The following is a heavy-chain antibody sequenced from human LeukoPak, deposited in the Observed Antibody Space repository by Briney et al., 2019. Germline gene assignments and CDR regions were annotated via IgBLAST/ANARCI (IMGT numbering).Heavy chain of an antibody. V-gene: IGHV4-59*08. J-gene: IGHJ3*02. CDR3: ARHVASSGLNRIDAFDI. Sequence: SETLSLTCTVSGGSISSYYWSWIRQPSGKGLEWIGYIYYSGSTNYNPSLKSRVTISVDTSKNQFSLKLSSVTAADTAVYYCARHVASSGLNRIDAFDIWGQGTMVTVSS. CDR2: IYYSGST. CDR1: GGSISSYY. D-gene: IGHD6-19*01.